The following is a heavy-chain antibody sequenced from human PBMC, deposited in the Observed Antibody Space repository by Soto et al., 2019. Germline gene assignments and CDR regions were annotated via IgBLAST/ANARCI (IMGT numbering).Heavy chain of an antibody. Sequence: QLQLQESGPRLVKPSETLSLTCSVSGGSISGFSWSWVRQPPGKALEWIGHISYIGHTNYNHSLQSRVTISVDSSKNQFSLKLSSVTAADTAVYYCTRVARFGIKQWLTYCGQGTLVTVSS. CDR2: ISYIGHT. V-gene: IGHV4-59*01. D-gene: IGHD6-19*01. CDR1: GGSISGFS. J-gene: IGHJ4*02. CDR3: TRVARFGIKQWLTY.